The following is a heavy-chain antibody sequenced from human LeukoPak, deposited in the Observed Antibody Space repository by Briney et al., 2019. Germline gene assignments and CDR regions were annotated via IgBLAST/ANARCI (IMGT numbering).Heavy chain of an antibody. CDR2: ISSSGSTI. CDR1: GFTFSSYQ. Sequence: PGGSLRLSCAASGFTFSSYQMIWVRQAPGKGRVGVSYISSSGSTIYYADSVKVRFTISRDNAKNSLYLQRNSLRAEDTPVYYCSYWVAFWGVMGSVARGGWGQGTLVSVSS. CDR3: SYWVAFWGVMGSVARGG. J-gene: IGHJ4*02. V-gene: IGHV3-48*03. D-gene: IGHD3-16*01.